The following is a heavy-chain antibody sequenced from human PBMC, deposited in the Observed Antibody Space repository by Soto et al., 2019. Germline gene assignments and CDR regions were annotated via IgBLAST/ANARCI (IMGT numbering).Heavy chain of an antibody. J-gene: IGHJ6*02. CDR1: GFSFDDYA. D-gene: IGHD2-8*02. CDR3: AKSTGGTANGMGV. Sequence: EVQVVESGGGLVQPGRSLRLSCAASGFSFDDYALHWVRQAPGKGLEWVSGISWNSGTIGYADSVKGRFTISRDNAKNALYLQMNSLRAEDTDLYYCAKSTGGTANGMGVGGQGTTVTVSS. V-gene: IGHV3-9*01. CDR2: ISWNSGTI.